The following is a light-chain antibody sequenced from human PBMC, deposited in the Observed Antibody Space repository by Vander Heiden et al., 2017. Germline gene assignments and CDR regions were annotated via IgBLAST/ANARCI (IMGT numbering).Light chain of an antibody. CDR2: LGS. J-gene: IGKJ3*01. V-gene: IGKV2-28*01. CDR1: KSLLHSNGYNY. Sequence: DMVMTQSPLSLPVTPGEPASISCRSSKSLLHSNGYNYLDWYLQKPGQSPQLLIYLGSNRASGVPDRFSGSGSGTDFTLKISRVEAEDVGVYYCMQALQSHSRPFTFGPGTKVDIK. CDR3: MQALQSHSRPFT.